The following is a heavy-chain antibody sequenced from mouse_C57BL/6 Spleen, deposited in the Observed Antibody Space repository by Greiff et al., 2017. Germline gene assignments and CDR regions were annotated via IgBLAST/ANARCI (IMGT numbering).Heavy chain of an antibody. V-gene: IGHV1-80*01. CDR1: GYAFSSYW. J-gene: IGHJ3*01. CDR3: ARWGEFAY. CDR2: IYPGDGDT. Sequence: QVQLQQSGAELVKPGASVKISCKASGYAFSSYWMNWVKQRPGQGLEWIGQIYPGDGDTNYNGKFKGKATLTADKSYSTAYMQLSSLTSEDSAVYFCARWGEFAYWGQGTLVTVSA.